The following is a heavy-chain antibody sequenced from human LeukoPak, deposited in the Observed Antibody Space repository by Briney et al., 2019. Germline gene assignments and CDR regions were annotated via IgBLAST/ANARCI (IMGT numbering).Heavy chain of an antibody. CDR1: GGSIGSGSYY. J-gene: IGHJ4*02. V-gene: IGHV4-61*02. CDR2: IYTSGST. Sequence: PSETLSLTCTVSGGSIGSGSYYWSWIRQPAGKGLEWIGRIYTSGSTNYNPSLKSRVTIPVDTSKNQFSLKLSSVTAADTAVYYCAGSDGYWGQGTLVTVSS. CDR3: AGSDGY.